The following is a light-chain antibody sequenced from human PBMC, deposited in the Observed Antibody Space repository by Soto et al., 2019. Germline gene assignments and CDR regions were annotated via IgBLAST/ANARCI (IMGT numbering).Light chain of an antibody. J-gene: IGKJ1*01. Sequence: EIVLTQSPGTLSLSPGERATLSCRASQSLSRSYLAWYQQKPGQAPRLLIYGASNRATGIPDRFSGTGSGTDFTLTIRRLGPEDFAVYYCQQYGTSPWTFGQGTKVDIK. CDR1: QSLSRSY. CDR3: QQYGTSPWT. CDR2: GAS. V-gene: IGKV3-20*01.